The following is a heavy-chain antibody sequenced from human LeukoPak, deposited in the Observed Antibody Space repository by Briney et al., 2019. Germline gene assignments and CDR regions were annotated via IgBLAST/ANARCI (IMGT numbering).Heavy chain of an antibody. J-gene: IGHJ4*02. Sequence: GGSLRLSCAASGFTVSSNYMSWVRRAPGKVLEWVSVIYSDGTTYYADSVKGRFTISRDNSKNTLYLQMNSLTVEDTAVLYCARETTAPYRHFDSWGQGTLVTVSS. CDR1: GFTVSSNY. CDR2: IYSDGTT. D-gene: IGHD4-17*01. V-gene: IGHV3-66*01. CDR3: ARETTAPYRHFDS.